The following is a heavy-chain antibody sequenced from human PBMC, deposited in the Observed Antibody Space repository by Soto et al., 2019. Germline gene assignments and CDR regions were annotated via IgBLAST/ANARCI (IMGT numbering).Heavy chain of an antibody. J-gene: IGHJ4*02. CDR1: GFTFSSYA. CDR2: ISGRGGLT. CDR3: AKEIMAVTTPQFDS. V-gene: IGHV3-23*01. Sequence: DVQLLESGGDLVQPGGSLRLSGAASGFTFSSYALSWVRQAPGKGLEWVSSISGRGGLTHYADSVRGRFTISRDNSRNTLYLQVNSLRPEDTAVYYCAKEIMAVTTPQFDSWGQGTLVTVSS. D-gene: IGHD5-12*01.